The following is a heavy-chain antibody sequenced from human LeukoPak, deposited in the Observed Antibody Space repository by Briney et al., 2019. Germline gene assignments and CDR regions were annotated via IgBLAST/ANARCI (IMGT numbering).Heavy chain of an antibody. CDR3: ARAGYSYGTGYYFDY. CDR2: IYYTGAT. V-gene: IGHV4-59*01. CDR1: GGSISSYC. Sequence: SETLSLTCTVSGGSISSYCWGWIRLPPGKGLEWIGYIYYTGATYYNPSLKSRVTISLDTTKNQFSLKLSSVTAADAAVYYCARAGYSYGTGYYFDYWGQGALVTVSS. D-gene: IGHD5-18*01. J-gene: IGHJ4*02.